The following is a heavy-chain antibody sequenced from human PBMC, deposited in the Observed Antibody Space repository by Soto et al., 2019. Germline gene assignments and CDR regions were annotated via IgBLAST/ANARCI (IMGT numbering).Heavy chain of an antibody. CDR3: ARDPEDGDYGTSPVEEY. Sequence: RLEWMGWINAGNGNTKYSQKFQGRVTITRDTSASTAYMELSSLRSEDTAVYYCARDPEDGDYGTSPVEEYLGQGTPVTVPQ. CDR2: INAGNGNT. D-gene: IGHD4-17*01. J-gene: IGHJ4*02. V-gene: IGHV1-3*01.